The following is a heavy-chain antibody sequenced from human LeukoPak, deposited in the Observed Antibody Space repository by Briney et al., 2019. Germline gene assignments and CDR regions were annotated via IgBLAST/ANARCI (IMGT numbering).Heavy chain of an antibody. Sequence: GSLRLSCAASGFTVSSNYMSWIRQPPGKGLEWIGEINHSRNTNYNPSLKRRVTISVDTSKNPFSLKLSSVTAADTAVYYCARDADPGAFDIWGQGTMVTVSS. CDR1: GFTVSSNY. J-gene: IGHJ3*02. CDR3: ARDADPGAFDI. V-gene: IGHV4-34*01. CDR2: INHSRNT.